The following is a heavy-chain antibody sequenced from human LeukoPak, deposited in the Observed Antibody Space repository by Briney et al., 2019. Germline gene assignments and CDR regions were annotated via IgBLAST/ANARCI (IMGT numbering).Heavy chain of an antibody. CDR1: GGTFSSYA. J-gene: IGHJ3*02. D-gene: IGHD2-2*01. V-gene: IGHV1-69*05. CDR2: IIPIFGTA. Sequence: ASVKVSCKASGGTFSSYAISWVRQAPGQGLEWMGGIIPIFGTANYAQKFQGRVTITTDESTSTAYMELSSLRSEDTAVYYCARLIVVVPAALAFDIWGQGTMVTVSS. CDR3: ARLIVVVPAALAFDI.